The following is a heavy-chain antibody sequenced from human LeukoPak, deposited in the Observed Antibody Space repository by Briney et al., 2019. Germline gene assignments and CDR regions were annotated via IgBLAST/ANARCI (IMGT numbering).Heavy chain of an antibody. CDR1: GFTFSSYA. Sequence: GGSLRLSCAASGFTFSSYAMHWVRQAPGKGLEWVAVISYDGSNKYYADSVKGRFTISRDNSKNTLYLQMNSLRAEDTAVYYCALDRFQHWGQGTLVTVSS. J-gene: IGHJ1*01. CDR3: ALDRFQH. D-gene: IGHD3-3*01. CDR2: ISYDGSNK. V-gene: IGHV3-30*04.